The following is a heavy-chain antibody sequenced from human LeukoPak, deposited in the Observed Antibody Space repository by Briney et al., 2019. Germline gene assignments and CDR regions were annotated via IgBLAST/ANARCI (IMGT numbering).Heavy chain of an antibody. Sequence: SETLPLTCAVYGGSFSGYYWSWIRQPPGKGLEWIGEINHSGSTNYNPSLKSRVTISVDTSKNQFSLKLSSVTAADTAVYYCARGAMTTVTIYYGMDVWGQGTTVTVSS. J-gene: IGHJ6*02. V-gene: IGHV4-34*01. D-gene: IGHD4-17*01. CDR2: INHSGST. CDR3: ARGAMTTVTIYYGMDV. CDR1: GGSFSGYY.